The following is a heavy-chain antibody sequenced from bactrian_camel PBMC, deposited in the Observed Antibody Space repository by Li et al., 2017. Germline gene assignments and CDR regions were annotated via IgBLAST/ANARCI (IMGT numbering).Heavy chain of an antibody. CDR3: AADFLQYCKTTRLTY. CDR1: ESIETFF. V-gene: IGHV3S53*01. D-gene: IGHD2*01. Sequence: QVQLVESGGGSVQAGGALKLSCVASESIETFFVGWFRQAPGKAREAIAIMGSIGSETYADSVTGRVTTSKDNAKNTVYLQMNSLKPEDTANYYCAADFLQYCKTTRLTYWGQGTQVTVSS. J-gene: IGHJ4*01. CDR2: MGSIGSE.